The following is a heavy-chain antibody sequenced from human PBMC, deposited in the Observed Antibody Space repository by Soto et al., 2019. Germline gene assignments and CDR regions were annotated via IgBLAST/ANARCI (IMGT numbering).Heavy chain of an antibody. V-gene: IGHV1-18*01. CDR1: GYTFSSYG. Sequence: QVQLVQSGAEVKKPGASVKVSCKTSGYTFSSYGISWVRQAPGQRLEWMGWISAYNGDTNYTQKFQGRVTMTTDTSTSTAYMDLKSLRSDDTAIYYCCRRKGARDVWGRGTTVTVSS. CDR2: ISAYNGDT. J-gene: IGHJ6*02. CDR3: CRRKGARDV.